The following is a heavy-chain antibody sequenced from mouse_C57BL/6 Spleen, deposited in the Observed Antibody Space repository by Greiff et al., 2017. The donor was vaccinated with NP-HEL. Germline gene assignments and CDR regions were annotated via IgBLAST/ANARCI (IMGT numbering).Heavy chain of an antibody. CDR1: GYAFSSYW. Sequence: VQLQQSGAELVKPGASVKISCKASGYAFSSYWMNWVKQRPGKGLEWIGQIYPGDGDTNYNGKFKGKATLTADKSSSTAYMQLSSLTSEDSAVYFCATREYSNYGWFAYWGQGTLVTVSA. D-gene: IGHD2-5*01. J-gene: IGHJ3*01. V-gene: IGHV1-80*01. CDR2: IYPGDGDT. CDR3: ATREYSNYGWFAY.